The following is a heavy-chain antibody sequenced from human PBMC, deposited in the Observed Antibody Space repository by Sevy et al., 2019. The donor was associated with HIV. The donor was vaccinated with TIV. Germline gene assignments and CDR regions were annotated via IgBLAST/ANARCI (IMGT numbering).Heavy chain of an antibody. CDR2: ITSSASTT. D-gene: IGHD3-9*01. V-gene: IGHV3-23*01. CDR3: TKDAGWLL. CDR1: GFLFGTHA. Sequence: GGSLRLSCAASGFLFGTHAMSWVRQAPGKGLEWVSGITSSASTTYYADSVKGRFTISRDNSKNTLYLQMNNLRAEDTAVYYCTKDAGWLLWGQGTLVTDSS. J-gene: IGHJ4*02.